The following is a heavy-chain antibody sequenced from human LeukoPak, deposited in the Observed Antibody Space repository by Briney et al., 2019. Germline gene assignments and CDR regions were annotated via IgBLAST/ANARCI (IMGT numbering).Heavy chain of an antibody. CDR1: GGSFSGYY. D-gene: IGHD6-19*01. J-gene: IGHJ6*03. CDR3: ARLGYSSGSSVRYYYYYMDV. V-gene: IGHV4-34*01. CDR2: INHSGST. Sequence: SETLSLTCAVYGGSFSGYYWSWIRQPPGKGLEWIGEINHSGSTNYNPSLKSRVTISVDTSKNQFSLKLSSVTAADTAVYYCARLGYSSGSSVRYYYYYMDVWGKGTTVTVSS.